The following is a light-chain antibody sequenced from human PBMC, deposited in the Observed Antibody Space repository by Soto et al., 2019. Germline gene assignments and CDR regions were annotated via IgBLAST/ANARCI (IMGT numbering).Light chain of an antibody. Sequence: EIVLTQSPATLSLSPGERATLSCRASQSVKTFLVWYQQRPGQAPRLLIYGASKRATGIPARFSGSGSGTEFTLTISSLQSEDFAVYYCQQYSDWPPWTFGQGTKVDIK. CDR3: QQYSDWPPWT. CDR2: GAS. CDR1: QSVKTF. J-gene: IGKJ1*01. V-gene: IGKV3-11*01.